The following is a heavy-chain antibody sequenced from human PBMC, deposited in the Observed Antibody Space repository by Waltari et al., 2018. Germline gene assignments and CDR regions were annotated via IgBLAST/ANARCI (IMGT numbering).Heavy chain of an antibody. D-gene: IGHD2-21*01. CDR3: ARDSGLQYYGGSTVGYFDY. Sequence: QVQLVQSGAEVKKPGSSVKVSCKASGGTFSSYAISWVRQAPGQGLEWMGGIIPIFGTANYAQKFQGRVTITADESTSTAYMELSSLRSEDTAVYYCARDSGLQYYGGSTVGYFDYWGQGTLVTVSS. CDR1: GGTFSSYA. CDR2: IIPIFGTA. J-gene: IGHJ4*02. V-gene: IGHV1-69*13.